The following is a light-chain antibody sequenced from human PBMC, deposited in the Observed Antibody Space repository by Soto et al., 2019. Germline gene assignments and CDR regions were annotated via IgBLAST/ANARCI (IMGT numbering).Light chain of an antibody. J-gene: IGKJ1*01. Sequence: DVVMTQSPLSLPVTLGQPAAISCSSSQSVVYSDVNTYLNWFQQRPGQSPRRLIYKVSNRDSGVPDRFSGSGSGTDFTLTISRLEPEDVAVYFCQQYGDSPWTFGQGTKVDIK. CDR3: QQYGDSPWT. CDR1: QSVVYSDVNTY. V-gene: IGKV2-30*01. CDR2: KVS.